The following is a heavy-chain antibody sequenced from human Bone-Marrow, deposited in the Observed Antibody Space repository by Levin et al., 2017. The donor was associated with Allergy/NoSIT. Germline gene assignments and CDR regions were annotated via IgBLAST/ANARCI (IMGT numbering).Heavy chain of an antibody. V-gene: IGHV7-4-1*02. Sequence: GASVNVSCKASGYTFTNYAVNWLRQAPGQGPEWMGWISTKTGIPRYAQGFRGRFDFSLDTSVSTANLQISSLKAEDTAVYYCASDITVAGSKAMDVWGQGTTVTVSS. CDR2: ISTKTGIP. J-gene: IGHJ6*02. CDR1: GYTFTNYA. CDR3: ASDITVAGSKAMDV. D-gene: IGHD6-19*01.